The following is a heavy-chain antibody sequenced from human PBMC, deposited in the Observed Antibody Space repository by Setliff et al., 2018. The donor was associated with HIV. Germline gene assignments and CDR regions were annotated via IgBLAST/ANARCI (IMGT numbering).Heavy chain of an antibody. CDR1: GGSFSGYY. CDR3: AGGPGTTSIDY. V-gene: IGHV4-34*01. Sequence: KASETLSLTCAVYGGSFSGYYWSWIRQPPGKGLEWIGEINHSGSTNYNMSLWSRVTISLDASRNQFSLELISVTAADTAAYYCAGGPGTTSIDYWAQGTLVTVS. CDR2: INHSGST. J-gene: IGHJ4*02. D-gene: IGHD1-26*01.